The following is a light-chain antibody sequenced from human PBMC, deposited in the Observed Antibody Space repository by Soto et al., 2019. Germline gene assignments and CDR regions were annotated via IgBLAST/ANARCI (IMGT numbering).Light chain of an antibody. Sequence: ELAMTQSPGTLSASTGERATLSCRASRRVRSTLAWYQQTPGQAPRLLIYEASTRASGIPAWFRGSGSGTEFTLTISSLQSEDFAVYHCQQYNNWPPFTVGPGTKVDIK. CDR3: QQYNNWPPFT. CDR2: EAS. V-gene: IGKV3-15*01. CDR1: RRVRST. J-gene: IGKJ3*01.